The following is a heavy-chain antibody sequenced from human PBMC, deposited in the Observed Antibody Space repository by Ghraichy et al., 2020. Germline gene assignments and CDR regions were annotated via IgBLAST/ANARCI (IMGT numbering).Heavy chain of an antibody. Sequence: GGSLRLSCVASGFTFSGYAMSWVRQAPGKGLEWVSHISGSGGSKYYSDSVRGRFTISRDNSKNTVYLQMSSLRAEDTAVYYCAKDGDVLTGYYWVYWGQGTLVTVSS. V-gene: IGHV3-23*01. CDR2: ISGSGGSK. J-gene: IGHJ4*02. CDR3: AKDGDVLTGYYWVY. D-gene: IGHD3-9*01. CDR1: GFTFSGYA.